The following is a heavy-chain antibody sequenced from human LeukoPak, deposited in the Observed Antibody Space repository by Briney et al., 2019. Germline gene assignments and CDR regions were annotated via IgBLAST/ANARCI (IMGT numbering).Heavy chain of an antibody. CDR2: ISSGSSTI. Sequence: GGSLRLSCAASGFTFSGSSMNWVRQAPGQGLEWVSYISSGSSTIYYADFVKGRFTISRDNAKNSLYLQMNSLRAEDTAVYYCARDPYSSSWSYGMDVWGQGTTVTVSS. D-gene: IGHD6-13*01. V-gene: IGHV3-48*01. J-gene: IGHJ6*02. CDR3: ARDPYSSSWSYGMDV. CDR1: GFTFSGSS.